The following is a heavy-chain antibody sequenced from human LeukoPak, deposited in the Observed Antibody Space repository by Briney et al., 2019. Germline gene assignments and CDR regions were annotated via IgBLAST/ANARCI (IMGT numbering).Heavy chain of an antibody. CDR1: GGSISSSSYY. CDR3: AKDLGYGDYEAALNYYYGMDV. CDR2: IFYSGNT. V-gene: IGHV4-39*01. Sequence: SETLSLTCTVSGGSISSSSYYWGWIRQPPGKGLEWIGSIFYSGNTYYNSSLQSRVTISVDTSKNPFSLKLSSVTAADTAVYYCAKDLGYGDYEAALNYYYGMDVWGHGTTVTVSS. J-gene: IGHJ6*01. D-gene: IGHD4-17*01.